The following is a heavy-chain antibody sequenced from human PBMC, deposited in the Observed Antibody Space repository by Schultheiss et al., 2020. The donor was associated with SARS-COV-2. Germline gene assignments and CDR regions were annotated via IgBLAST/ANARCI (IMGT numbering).Heavy chain of an antibody. CDR3: AKAEYSGYGR. CDR1: GFTVSSNY. V-gene: IGHV3-66*01. D-gene: IGHD5-12*01. Sequence: GGSLRLSCAASGFTVSSNYMSWVRQAPGKGLEWVSVIYSGGSTYYADSVKGRFTISRDNAKNSLYLQMNSLRAEDTAVYYCAKAEYSGYGRWGQGTLVTVSS. J-gene: IGHJ4*02. CDR2: IYSGGST.